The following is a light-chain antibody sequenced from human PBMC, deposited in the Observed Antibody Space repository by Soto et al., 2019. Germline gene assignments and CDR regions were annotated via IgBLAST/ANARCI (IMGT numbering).Light chain of an antibody. Sequence: EIVLTQSPGTLSLSPGARATLSCRASQSVSSNYLAWYQQKLGRAPRLLMYGASSRASGIPDRFSGSGSGTDFTLTISRLEPEDFAVYHCQQHDSSPLTFGGGTKVDI. V-gene: IGKV3-20*01. J-gene: IGKJ4*01. CDR1: QSVSSNY. CDR2: GAS. CDR3: QQHDSSPLT.